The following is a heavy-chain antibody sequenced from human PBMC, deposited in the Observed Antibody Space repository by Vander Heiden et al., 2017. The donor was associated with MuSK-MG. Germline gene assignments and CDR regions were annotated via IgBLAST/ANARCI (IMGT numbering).Heavy chain of an antibody. V-gene: IGHV3-74*01. CDR2: INTDGSST. Sequence: EVQLVESGGGLVQPGGSLRLSCSASGFTFSSYWLHWVRQDPGKGLVWVSRINTDGSSTSYADSVKGRFTISRDNAKNTVYLQMNSLRAEDTAVYYCARDRYIDDGFDIWGQGTMVTVSS. J-gene: IGHJ3*02. CDR3: ARDRYIDDGFDI. D-gene: IGHD3-16*02. CDR1: GFTFSSYW.